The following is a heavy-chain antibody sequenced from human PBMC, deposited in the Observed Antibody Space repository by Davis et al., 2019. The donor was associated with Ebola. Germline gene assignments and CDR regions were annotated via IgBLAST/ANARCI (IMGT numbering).Heavy chain of an antibody. V-gene: IGHV3-30-3*01. CDR2: ISYDGSNK. CDR3: AKGRFCGSSDCYAHFDY. J-gene: IGHJ4*02. Sequence: GESLKISCAASGFTFSRYAMHWVRQAPGKGLEWLAVISYDGSNKYYADSVKGRFTISRDNFKDALYLQMNSLRAEDTAIYYCAKGRFCGSSDCYAHFDYWGQGALVTVSS. CDR1: GFTFSRYA. D-gene: IGHD2-2*01.